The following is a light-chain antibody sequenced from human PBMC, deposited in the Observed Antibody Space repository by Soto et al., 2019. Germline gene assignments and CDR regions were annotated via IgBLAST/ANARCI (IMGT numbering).Light chain of an antibody. Sequence: DIQMTQSPSTLSASVGDRVTITCRASQGVKTWLAWYQQKPGKAPKLLIYKASTLDSGVPSRFSGRGAGTEFTLTISSLQPDDFSTYYCQQYNSFSPITFGQGTRLDIK. CDR3: QQYNSFSPIT. J-gene: IGKJ5*01. V-gene: IGKV1-5*03. CDR2: KAS. CDR1: QGVKTW.